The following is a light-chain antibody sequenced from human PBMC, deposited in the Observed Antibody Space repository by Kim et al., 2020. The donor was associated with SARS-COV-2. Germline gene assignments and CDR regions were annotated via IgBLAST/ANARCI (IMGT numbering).Light chain of an antibody. V-gene: IGLV2-8*01. CDR2: EVS. CDR1: SSDIGGYNY. CDR3: CSYAANNNVV. Sequence: QSVPIACTGTSSDIGGYNYVSWYQQHPGKVPKLMIYEVSKRPSGVPDRFSGSKSGNTASLTVSGLQAEDEADYYCCSYAANNNVVFGGGTKVTVL. J-gene: IGLJ3*02.